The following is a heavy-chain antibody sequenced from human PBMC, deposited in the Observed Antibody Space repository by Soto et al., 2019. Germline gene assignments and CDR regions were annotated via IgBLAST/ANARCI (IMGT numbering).Heavy chain of an antibody. CDR1: GFTFSSNV. V-gene: IGHV3-23*01. D-gene: IGHD4-17*01. Sequence: EVQLLESGGGLVQPGGSLRLSCATSGFTFSSNVMTWVRQAPGKGLEWVSHISDSGGRQYYADSVKGRFTISRDNSKNTLYLQMNSLRAEDTAVYRCAKGYGDWPLFDYWGLGTLVTVSS. CDR3: AKGYGDWPLFDY. CDR2: ISDSGGRQ. J-gene: IGHJ4*02.